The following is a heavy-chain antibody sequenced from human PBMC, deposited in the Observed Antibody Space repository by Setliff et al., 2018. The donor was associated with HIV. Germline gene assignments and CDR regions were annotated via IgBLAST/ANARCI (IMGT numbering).Heavy chain of an antibody. CDR1: GGSISSGSYY. J-gene: IGHJ4*02. Sequence: TSETLSLTCTVSGGSISSGSYYWSWIRQPAGKGLEWIGHIYTSGSTNYNPSLKSRVTISVDTSKNQFSLKLSSVTAADTAVYYCARVNYDSSGYVEDYWGQGTLVTVSS. D-gene: IGHD3-22*01. CDR2: IYTSGST. CDR3: ARVNYDSSGYVEDY. V-gene: IGHV4-61*09.